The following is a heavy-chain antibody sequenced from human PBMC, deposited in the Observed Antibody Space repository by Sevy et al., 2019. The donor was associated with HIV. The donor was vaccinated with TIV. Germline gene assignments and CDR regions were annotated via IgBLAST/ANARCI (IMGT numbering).Heavy chain of an antibody. Sequence: GGSLRLSCTASGFTFGDYCMSWVRQAPGKGLEWVAFLKSDVYGGHVDHAASGRGRFVIPRDDSKTMAYLQMNDLKTEDTGVYYCTRWKAAQSIFDYWGQGALVTVSS. CDR3: TRWKAAQSIFDY. V-gene: IGHV3-49*04. D-gene: IGHD6-13*01. J-gene: IGHJ4*02. CDR1: GFTFGDYC. CDR2: LKSDVYGGHV.